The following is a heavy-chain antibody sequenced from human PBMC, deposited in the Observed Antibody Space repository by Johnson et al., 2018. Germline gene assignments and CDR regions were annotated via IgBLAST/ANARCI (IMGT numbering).Heavy chain of an antibody. CDR2: LRWEGGST. Sequence: EVQLVESGGVVVQPGGSLRLSCAASGFTFDDYTMHWVRQAPGKGLEWVSLLRWEGGSTSYADSVKGRLTISRANSKNPLYLQMNSLRTEDTALYYCAMALDDSSGYAQHWGQGTLVTVSS. CDR3: AMALDDSSGYAQH. V-gene: IGHV3-43*01. J-gene: IGHJ1*01. D-gene: IGHD3-22*01. CDR1: GFTFDDYT.